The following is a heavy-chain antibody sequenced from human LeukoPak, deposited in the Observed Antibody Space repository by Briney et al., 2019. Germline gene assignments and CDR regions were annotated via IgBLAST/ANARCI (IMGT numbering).Heavy chain of an antibody. CDR2: ISYDGSNK. CDR1: GFTFSSYA. V-gene: IGHV3-30-3*01. Sequence: GGSLRLSCAASGFTFSSYAMHWVRQAPGKGLEWVAVISYDGSNKYYADSVKGRFTISRDNSKSTLYLQMNSLRAEDTAVYYCARVSLPPPVWWLNIDYWGQGTLVTVSS. D-gene: IGHD5-12*01. J-gene: IGHJ4*02. CDR3: ARVSLPPPVWWLNIDY.